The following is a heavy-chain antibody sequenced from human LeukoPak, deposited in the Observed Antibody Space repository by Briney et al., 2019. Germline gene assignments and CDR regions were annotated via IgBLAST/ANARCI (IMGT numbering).Heavy chain of an antibody. CDR1: GYNFANFW. Sequence: GASLQISCYASGYNFANFWIGWVRQLPGKDLEWMGIIHPTDSQTLYSPSFQGQVTISVDKSINTAYLQWSSLKASDTAMYYCARRAYSGSGSSDYWGQGTLVTVSS. J-gene: IGHJ4*02. V-gene: IGHV5-51*01. D-gene: IGHD3-10*01. CDR2: IHPTDSQT. CDR3: ARRAYSGSGSSDY.